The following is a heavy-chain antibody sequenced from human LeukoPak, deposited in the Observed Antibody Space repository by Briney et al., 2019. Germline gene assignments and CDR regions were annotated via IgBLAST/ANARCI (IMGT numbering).Heavy chain of an antibody. V-gene: IGHV3-23*01. CDR1: GFTFSSYA. J-gene: IGHJ4*02. CDR3: AKVLWSGYFIG. Sequence: PGGSLRLSCAASGFTFSSYAMSWVRQAPGKGLEWVSAICGSGGSTYYADSVQGRLTLSRDNSKNTLYLQMISLRAEDTAVYYCAKVLWSGYFIGWGQGTLVTVS. D-gene: IGHD3-3*01. CDR2: ICGSGGST.